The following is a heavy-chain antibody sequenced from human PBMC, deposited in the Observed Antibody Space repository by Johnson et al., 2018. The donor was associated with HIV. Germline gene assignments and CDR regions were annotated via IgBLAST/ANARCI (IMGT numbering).Heavy chain of an antibody. CDR2: FSSSGSTR. Sequence: QVQLVESGGGLVKPGGSLRLSCAVSGFTFSDYYMSWIRQAPGMGLEWVSYFSSSGSTRYYVDSVKGRFTISRDSYKNTLYLQMNSLRPEETAVYYCAKHNGLDSSWPFDAFDIWGQGTRVTVSS. V-gene: IGHV3-11*04. CDR1: GFTFSDYY. D-gene: IGHD6-13*01. CDR3: AKHNGLDSSWPFDAFDI. J-gene: IGHJ3*02.